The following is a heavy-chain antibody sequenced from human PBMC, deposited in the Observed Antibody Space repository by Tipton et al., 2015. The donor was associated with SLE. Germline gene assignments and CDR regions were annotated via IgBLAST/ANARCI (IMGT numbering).Heavy chain of an antibody. Sequence: LRLSCAASGFTFSSYAMSWVRQAPGKGLEWIGEINHSGSTNYNPSLKSRVTISVDTSKNQFSLKLSSVTAADTAVYYCASDHGSGSYYNPHWFDPWGQGTLVTVSA. D-gene: IGHD3-10*01. CDR1: GFTFSSYA. CDR3: ASDHGSGSYYNPHWFDP. J-gene: IGHJ5*02. V-gene: IGHV4-34*01. CDR2: INHSGST.